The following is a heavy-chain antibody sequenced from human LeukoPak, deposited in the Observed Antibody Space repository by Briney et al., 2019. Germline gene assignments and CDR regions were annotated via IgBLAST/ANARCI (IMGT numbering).Heavy chain of an antibody. V-gene: IGHV1-3*01. CDR2: INAGNGDT. CDR1: GYTFTSYA. Sequence: ASVKVSCKASGYTFTSYAMHWVRQAPGQRLEWMGWINAGNGDTKYSQKFQGRVTISRDTSASTAYMELSSLRSEDTAIYYCAREGRYFDWLSEYWGQGTLVTVSS. D-gene: IGHD3-9*01. J-gene: IGHJ4*02. CDR3: AREGRYFDWLSEY.